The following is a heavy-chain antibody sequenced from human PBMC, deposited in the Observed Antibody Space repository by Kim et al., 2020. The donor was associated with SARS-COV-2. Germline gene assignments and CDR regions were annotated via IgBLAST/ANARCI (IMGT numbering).Heavy chain of an antibody. Sequence: GGSLRLSCAASGFTFSSYWMHWVRQVPGKGLVWVSRINTDENNTNYAASVKGRFTISRDNAKNTLHLQMNSLRAEDTAVYYCARGGVATMDFWGQGTLVTVSS. CDR2: INTDENNT. CDR3: ARGGVATMDF. J-gene: IGHJ4*02. D-gene: IGHD5-12*01. CDR1: GFTFSSYW. V-gene: IGHV3-74*01.